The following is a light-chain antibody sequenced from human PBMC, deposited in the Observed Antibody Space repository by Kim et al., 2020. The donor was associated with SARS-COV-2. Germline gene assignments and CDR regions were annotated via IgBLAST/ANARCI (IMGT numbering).Light chain of an antibody. CDR2: GAS. V-gene: IGKV3-15*01. J-gene: IGKJ5*01. CDR1: QSVNNN. Sequence: EIVMTQSPATLSVSPGERATLSCRASQSVNNNLAWYQQKPGQAPRLLIYGASIRATGIPDRFSGSESGTEFTLTISSLQSEDFAIYYCQQYNRWPPLTFGQGTRLDIK. CDR3: QQYNRWPPLT.